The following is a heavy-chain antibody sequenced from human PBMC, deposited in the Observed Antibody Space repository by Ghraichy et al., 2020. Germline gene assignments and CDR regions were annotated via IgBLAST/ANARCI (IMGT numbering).Heavy chain of an antibody. CDR2: IWDDGSDK. CDR1: GFTFSDYA. Sequence: GGSLRLSCAASGFTFSDYAMHWVRQAPGKGLEWVAVIWDDGSDKYYADSVKGRFTISRDNSKNTQYLEMRSLGDEDTAVYYCARSSSRWEEFHYGMDVWGQGTTVTVSS. J-gene: IGHJ6*02. CDR3: ARSSSRWEEFHYGMDV. V-gene: IGHV3-33*01. D-gene: IGHD6-13*01.